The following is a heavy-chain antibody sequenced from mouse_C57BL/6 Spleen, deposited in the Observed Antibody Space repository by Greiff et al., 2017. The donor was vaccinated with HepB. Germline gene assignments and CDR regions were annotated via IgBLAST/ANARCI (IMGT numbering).Heavy chain of an antibody. V-gene: IGHV5-6*01. CDR1: GFTFSSYG. Sequence: EVKVVESGGDLVKPGGSLKLSCAASGFTFSSYGMSWVRQTPDKRLEWVATISSGGSYTYYPDSVKGRFTISRDNAKNTLYLQMSSLKSEDTAMYYCARHRDDYEGFAYWGQGTLVTVSA. CDR3: ARHRDDYEGFAY. CDR2: ISSGGSYT. D-gene: IGHD2-4*01. J-gene: IGHJ3*01.